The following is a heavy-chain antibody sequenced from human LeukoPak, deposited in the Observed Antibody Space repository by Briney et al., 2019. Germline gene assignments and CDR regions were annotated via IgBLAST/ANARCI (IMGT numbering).Heavy chain of an antibody. CDR1: GFTFSSYG. V-gene: IGHV3-21*01. CDR2: I. J-gene: IGHJ6*03. Sequence: GGSLRLSCAASGFTFSSYGMSWVRQAPGKALEWVSSIFYADSVKGRFTISRDNAKNTLYLQMNSLRAEDTAVYYCAREPYYYYYMDVWGKGTTVTVSS. CDR3: AREPYYYYYMDV.